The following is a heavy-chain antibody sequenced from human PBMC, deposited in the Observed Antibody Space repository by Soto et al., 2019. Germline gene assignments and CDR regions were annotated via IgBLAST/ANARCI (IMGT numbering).Heavy chain of an antibody. D-gene: IGHD3-22*01. V-gene: IGHV5-10-1*01. J-gene: IGHJ4*02. CDR2: IDPSDSYT. CDR1: GYSFTSYW. Sequence: GESLKISCKGSGYSFTSYWISWVRQMPGKGLEWMGRIDPSDSYTNYSPSFQGHVTISRDNAKNSLYLQMNSLRAEDTALYYCAKDGYYYDSSGYDYWGQGTLVTVSS. CDR3: AKDGYYYDSSGYDY.